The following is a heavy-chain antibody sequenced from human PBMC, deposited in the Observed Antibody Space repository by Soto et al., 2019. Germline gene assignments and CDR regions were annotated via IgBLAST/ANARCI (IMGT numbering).Heavy chain of an antibody. Sequence: EMQLLESGGDLVQPGGSLRLSCATSGFTFSDHAMYWVRQAPGEGLEWVSGIRGDLVTTPYADSVKGRFTISRDNSKNTLYLQMNSLRAEDTAIYYCVKEGKMGVEGFDFWGQGTLVTVSS. V-gene: IGHV3-23*01. CDR1: GFTFSDHA. CDR3: VKEGKMGVEGFDF. D-gene: IGHD1-26*01. CDR2: IRGDLVTT. J-gene: IGHJ4*02.